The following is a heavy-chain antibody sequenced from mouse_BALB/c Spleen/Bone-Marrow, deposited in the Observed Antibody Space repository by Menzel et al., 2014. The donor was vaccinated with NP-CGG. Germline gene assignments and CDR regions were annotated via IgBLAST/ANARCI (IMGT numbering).Heavy chain of an antibody. CDR2: SWAGGST. CDR1: GFSLTIYG. Sequence: VQLQESGPGLVAPSQSLSITCTVSGFSLTIYGVHWVHQPPGKGLEWLGVSWAGGSTSYNSALLSRLTISKDISKSQVFLKMNSLQTDDTAMYYWAREGYDYAMDYWGQGTSVTVSS. D-gene: IGHD2-14*01. CDR3: AREGYDYAMDY. V-gene: IGHV2-9*02. J-gene: IGHJ4*01.